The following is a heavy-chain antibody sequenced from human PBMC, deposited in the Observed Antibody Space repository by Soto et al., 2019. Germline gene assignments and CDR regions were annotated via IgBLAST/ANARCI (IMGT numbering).Heavy chain of an antibody. CDR3: AKDGTGGPPYYFDY. CDR2: ISYDGSVK. Sequence: GGSLRLSCAASGCILSNYGMHWVRQAPGKGLEWVTIISYDGSVKYYADSVKGRFTISRDNSKNTLYLQVNSLRAEDTAVYYCAKDGTGGPPYYFDYWGQGTLVTVSS. V-gene: IGHV3-30*18. CDR1: GCILSNYG. J-gene: IGHJ4*02. D-gene: IGHD2-8*02.